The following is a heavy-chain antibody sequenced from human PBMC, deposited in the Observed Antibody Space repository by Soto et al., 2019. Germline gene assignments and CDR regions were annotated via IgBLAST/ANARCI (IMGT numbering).Heavy chain of an antibody. J-gene: IGHJ4*02. V-gene: IGHV3-7*03. CDR1: GFTFSSYW. Sequence: GGSLRLSCAASGFTFSSYWMSWVRQAPGKGLEWVANIKQDGSEKYYVDSVKGRFTISRDNAKNSLYLQMNSLRAEDTAVYYCARFNIAVAGTQCFDYWGQGTLVTVSS. CDR3: ARFNIAVAGTQCFDY. CDR2: IKQDGSEK. D-gene: IGHD6-19*01.